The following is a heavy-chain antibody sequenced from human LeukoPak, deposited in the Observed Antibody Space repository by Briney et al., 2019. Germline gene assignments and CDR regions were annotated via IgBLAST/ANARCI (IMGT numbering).Heavy chain of an antibody. CDR1: GLTFSSYG. CDR3: AKARGISAPTGYYYYMDV. Sequence: PGGSLRLSCAASGLTFSSYGMHWVRQAPGKGLEWVAFIRYDGSNKYYADSVKGRFTISRDNSKNTLSLQMNSLRAEDTALYYCAKARGISAPTGYYYYMDVWTGGTTVTVSS. D-gene: IGHD6-6*01. CDR2: IRYDGSNK. V-gene: IGHV3-30*02. J-gene: IGHJ6*03.